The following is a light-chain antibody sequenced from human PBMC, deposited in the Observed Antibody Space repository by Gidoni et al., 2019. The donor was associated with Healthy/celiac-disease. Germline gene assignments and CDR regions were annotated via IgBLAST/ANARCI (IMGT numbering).Light chain of an antibody. CDR3: QVWDSSSDHPGV. Sequence: SHVLTQPPSVSVAPRKTARITCGGNNIGSKSVHWYQQKPGQAPVLVVYDDSDRPSGIPERFSGSNSGNTATLTISRVEAGDEADYYCQVWDSSSDHPGVFGGGTKLTVL. V-gene: IGLV3-21*03. J-gene: IGLJ2*01. CDR2: DDS. CDR1: NIGSKS.